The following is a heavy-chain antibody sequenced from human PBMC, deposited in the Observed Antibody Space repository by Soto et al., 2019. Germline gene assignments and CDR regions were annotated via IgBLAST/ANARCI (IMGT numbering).Heavy chain of an antibody. D-gene: IGHD3-3*01. CDR1: GFTFSSYA. V-gene: IGHV3-23*01. Sequence: GGSLRLSCAASGFTFSSYAMSWVRQAPGKGLEWVSAISGSGGSTYYADSVKGRFTISRDNSKNTLYLQMNSLRAEDTAVYYCAKAYYDFWSGYYSAYYFDYWGQGTLVTAPQ. CDR2: ISGSGGST. CDR3: AKAYYDFWSGYYSAYYFDY. J-gene: IGHJ4*02.